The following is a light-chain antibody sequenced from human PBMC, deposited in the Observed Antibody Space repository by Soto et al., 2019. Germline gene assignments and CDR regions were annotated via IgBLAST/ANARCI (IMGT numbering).Light chain of an antibody. Sequence: EIVMTQSPATLSVSPGERATLSCRASQSVSSNLAWYQQKPGQAPRLLIYGASTRVTGIPARFSGGGSGTEFTLTISSLQSEDFAVYYCQQDNNWPGTFGQGTKVEIQ. CDR1: QSVSSN. CDR3: QQDNNWPGT. V-gene: IGKV3-15*01. CDR2: GAS. J-gene: IGKJ1*01.